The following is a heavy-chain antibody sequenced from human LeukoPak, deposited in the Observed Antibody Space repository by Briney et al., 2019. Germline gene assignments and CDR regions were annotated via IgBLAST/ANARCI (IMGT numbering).Heavy chain of an antibody. D-gene: IGHD5-12*01. CDR1: GGSISSGGYY. J-gene: IGHJ5*02. V-gene: IGHV4-31*11. Sequence: SQTLSLTCAVSGGSISSGGYYWSWIRQHPGKGLEWIGYIYYSGSTYYNPSLKSRVTISVDTSKNQFSLKLSSVTAADTAVYYCARDFVSRGYSGYDLHWFDPWGQGTLVTVSS. CDR2: IYYSGST. CDR3: ARDFVSRGYSGYDLHWFDP.